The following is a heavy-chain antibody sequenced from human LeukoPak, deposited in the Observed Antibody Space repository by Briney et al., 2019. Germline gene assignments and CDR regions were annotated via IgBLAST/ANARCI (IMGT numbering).Heavy chain of an antibody. J-gene: IGHJ5*02. CDR3: AKDDIVVVPAAPRWFDP. CDR1: GFTFSSYA. Sequence: GGSLRLSCAASGFTFSSYAMSWVRQAPGKGLEWVSAISGSGGSTYYADSVKGRFTISRDNSENTLYLQMNSLRAEDTAVYYCAKDDIVVVPAAPRWFDPWGQGTLVTVSS. D-gene: IGHD2-2*01. CDR2: ISGSGGST. V-gene: IGHV3-23*01.